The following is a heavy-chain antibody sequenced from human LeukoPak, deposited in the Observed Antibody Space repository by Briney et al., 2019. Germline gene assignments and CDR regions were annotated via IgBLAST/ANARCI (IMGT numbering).Heavy chain of an antibody. D-gene: IGHD2-2*01. Sequence: GRSLRLSCTASGFTFGDYAMSWVRQAPGKRLEWVGFIRSKAYGGTTEYAASVKGRFTISRDDSKSIAYLQMNSLKTEDTAVYYCTRAPAALFDYWGQGTLVTVSS. V-gene: IGHV3-49*04. J-gene: IGHJ4*02. CDR3: TRAPAALFDY. CDR2: IRSKAYGGTT. CDR1: GFTFGDYA.